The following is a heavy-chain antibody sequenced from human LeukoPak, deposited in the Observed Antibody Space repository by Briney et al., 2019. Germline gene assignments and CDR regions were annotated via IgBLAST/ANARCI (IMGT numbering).Heavy chain of an antibody. Sequence: ASVKVSCKASGYTFTSYDINWVRQATGQGLEWMGWMNPNSGNTGYAQKFQGRVTMTRNISISTAYMELSSLRSEDTAVYYCARVDTKAYYYGMDVWGQGTTVTVSS. V-gene: IGHV1-8*01. CDR1: GYTFTSYD. CDR2: MNPNSGNT. CDR3: ARVDTKAYYYGMDV. J-gene: IGHJ6*02.